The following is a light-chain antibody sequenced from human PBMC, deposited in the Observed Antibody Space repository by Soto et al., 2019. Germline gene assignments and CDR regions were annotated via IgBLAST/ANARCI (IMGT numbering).Light chain of an antibody. CDR3: SSYTSSNTYV. CDR2: EVS. J-gene: IGLJ1*01. Sequence: QSVLTQPPSVSGSPGQSVAISCTGTSSDVGSYNRVSWYQQPPGTAPKVMIYEVSNRPSGVPERFSGSKSGNTASLTISGLQAEDEADYYCSSYTSSNTYVFGTGTKVTVL. CDR1: SSDVGSYNR. V-gene: IGLV2-18*02.